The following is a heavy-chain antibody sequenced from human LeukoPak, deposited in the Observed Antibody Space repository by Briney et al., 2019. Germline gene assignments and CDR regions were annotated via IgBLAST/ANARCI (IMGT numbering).Heavy chain of an antibody. CDR2: ISHTGSTI. Sequence: GGPLRLSCAASGFRFSSYSMNWVRQAPGKGLEWVSYISHTGSTISYADSVKGRFTISRDNARNSLHLQMNSLRAEDTAVYYCAIPPLSGTGSSRPLAEMDVWGQGTTVTVSS. D-gene: IGHD3-10*01. CDR3: AIPPLSGTGSSRPLAEMDV. J-gene: IGHJ6*02. V-gene: IGHV3-48*04. CDR1: GFRFSSYS.